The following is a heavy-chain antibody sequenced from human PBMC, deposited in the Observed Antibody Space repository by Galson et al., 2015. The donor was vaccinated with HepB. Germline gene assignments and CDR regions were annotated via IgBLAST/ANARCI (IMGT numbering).Heavy chain of an antibody. CDR1: GYILTGYC. D-gene: IGHD3-10*01. V-gene: IGHV1-2*02. CDR3: ARVAGFGEFSV. CDR2: INPNSGGT. Sequence: SVKVSCKASGYILTGYCMHWVRQAPGQGLEWMGWINPNSGGTNYAQKFQGRVTMTRDTSISTTYMELSRLRSDDTAVYYCARVAGFGEFSVWGQGTLVTVSS. J-gene: IGHJ4*02.